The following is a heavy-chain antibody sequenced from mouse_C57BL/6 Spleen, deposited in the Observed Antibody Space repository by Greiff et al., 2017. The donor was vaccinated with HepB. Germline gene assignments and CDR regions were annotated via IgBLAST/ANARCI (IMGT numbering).Heavy chain of an antibody. Sequence: VQLQQSGTVLARPGASVKMSCKTSGYTFTSYWMHWVKQRPGQGLEWIGAIYPGNSDTSYNQKFKGKAKLTAVTSASTAYMELSSLTNEDSAVYYCTREDYYGSSSYWYFDVWGKGTTVTVSS. CDR3: TREDYYGSSSYWYFDV. CDR1: GYTFTSYW. J-gene: IGHJ1*03. D-gene: IGHD1-1*01. V-gene: IGHV1-5*01. CDR2: IYPGNSDT.